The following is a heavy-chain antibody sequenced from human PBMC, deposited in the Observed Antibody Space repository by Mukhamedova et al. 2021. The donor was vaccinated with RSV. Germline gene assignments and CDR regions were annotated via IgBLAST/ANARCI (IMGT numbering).Heavy chain of an antibody. Sequence: IRQAPGQGLEWMGVINPSGGGTNYAQKSQGRVTMTRDTSTSTVYMELSSLTSDDTAVYFCSRVSSSGWYPDYWGLGTLVTVSS. CDR3: SRVSSSGWYPDY. D-gene: IGHD6-19*01. V-gene: IGHV1-46*01. J-gene: IGHJ4*02. CDR2: INPSGGGT.